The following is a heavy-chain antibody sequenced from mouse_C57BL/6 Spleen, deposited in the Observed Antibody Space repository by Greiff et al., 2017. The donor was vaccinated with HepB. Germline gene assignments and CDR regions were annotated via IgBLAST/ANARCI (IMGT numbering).Heavy chain of an antibody. CDR3: ARAYYSNYFDY. D-gene: IGHD2-5*01. CDR2: ISDGGSYT. J-gene: IGHJ2*01. Sequence: EVHLVESGGGLVKPGGSLKLSCAASGFTFSSYAMSWVRQTPEKRLEWVATISDGGSYTYYPDNVKGRFTISRGNAKNNLYLQMSHLKSEDTAMYYCARAYYSNYFDYWGQGTTLTVSS. CDR1: GFTFSSYA. V-gene: IGHV5-4*01.